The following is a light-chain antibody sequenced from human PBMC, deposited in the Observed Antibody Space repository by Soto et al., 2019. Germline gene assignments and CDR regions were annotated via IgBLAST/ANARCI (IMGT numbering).Light chain of an antibody. J-gene: IGKJ1*01. V-gene: IGKV3-15*01. CDR3: QQYGNWPPWT. CDR1: QSVSSY. CDR2: GGS. Sequence: EIVMTQSPATLSASPGERAALSCRASQSVSSYLAWYQQKPGQAPRLLIYGGSTRATGIPARFSGSGSGTAFTLIISSLQSEDFAVYYCQQYGNWPPWTFGQGTKVETK.